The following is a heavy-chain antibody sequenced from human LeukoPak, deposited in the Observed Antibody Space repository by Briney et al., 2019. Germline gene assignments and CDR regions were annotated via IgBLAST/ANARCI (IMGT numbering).Heavy chain of an antibody. CDR2: MNPNSGNT. Sequence: ASVKVSCKASGYTFTSYDINWVRQATGQGLEWMGWMNPNSGNTGYAQKFQGRVTITADESTSTAYMELSSLRSEDTAVYYCARDQSGSGWELQRGYFDYWGQGTLVTVSS. J-gene: IGHJ4*02. V-gene: IGHV1-8*01. D-gene: IGHD1-26*01. CDR3: ARDQSGSGWELQRGYFDY. CDR1: GYTFTSYD.